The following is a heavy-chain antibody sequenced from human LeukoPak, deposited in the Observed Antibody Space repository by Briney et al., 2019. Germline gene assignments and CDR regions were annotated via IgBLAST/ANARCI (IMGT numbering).Heavy chain of an antibody. CDR2: IYHSGST. CDR3: ARDLNSGSGSYYSY. Sequence: SQTLSLTCAVSGGSISSGGYSWSWIRQPPGKGLEWIGYIYHSGSTYYNPSLKSRVTISVDRSKNQFSLKLSSVTAADTAVYYCARDLNSGSGSYYSYWGQGTLVTVSS. J-gene: IGHJ4*02. V-gene: IGHV4-30-2*01. CDR1: GGSISSGGYS. D-gene: IGHD3-10*01.